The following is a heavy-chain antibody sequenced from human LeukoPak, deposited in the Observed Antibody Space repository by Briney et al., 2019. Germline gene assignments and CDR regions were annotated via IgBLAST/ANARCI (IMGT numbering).Heavy chain of an antibody. D-gene: IGHD1-1*01. Sequence: SVKVSCKASGGTFSSYAISWVRQAPGQGLEWMGGIIPIFGTANYAQKFQGRVTITADKSTSTAYMELSSLRSEDTAVYYCARDFGYNWKANWFDPWGQGTLVTVS. V-gene: IGHV1-69*06. CDR1: GGTFSSYA. CDR3: ARDFGYNWKANWFDP. J-gene: IGHJ5*02. CDR2: IIPIFGTA.